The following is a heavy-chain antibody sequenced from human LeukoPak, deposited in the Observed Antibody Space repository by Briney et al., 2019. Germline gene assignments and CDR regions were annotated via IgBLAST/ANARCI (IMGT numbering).Heavy chain of an antibody. D-gene: IGHD3-16*02. Sequence: RGSLRLSCAASGFTFSSYWMSWVRQAPGKGLEWVANIKQDGSEKYYVDSVKGRFTISRNNAKNSVYLQLNSLRAEDTAVYYCARAGGDYVWGSDRYPYYFDYWGQGTLVTVSS. CDR3: ARAGGDYVWGSDRYPYYFDY. CDR1: GFTFSSYW. J-gene: IGHJ4*02. V-gene: IGHV3-7*01. CDR2: IKQDGSEK.